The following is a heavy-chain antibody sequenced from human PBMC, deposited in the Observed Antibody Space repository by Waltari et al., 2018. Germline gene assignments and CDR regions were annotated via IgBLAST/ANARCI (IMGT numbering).Heavy chain of an antibody. CDR2: IYYSGST. V-gene: IGHV4-39*01. CDR3: ARHMIVVVITWGFDY. D-gene: IGHD3-22*01. CDR1: GFTFSSYA. J-gene: IGHJ4*02. Sequence: VQLLESGGGLVQPGGSLRLSCAASGFTFSSYAMSWVRQPPGKGLEWIGSIYYSGSTYYNPSLKSRVTISVDTSKNQFSLKLSSVTAADTAVYYCARHMIVVVITWGFDYWGQGTLVTVSS.